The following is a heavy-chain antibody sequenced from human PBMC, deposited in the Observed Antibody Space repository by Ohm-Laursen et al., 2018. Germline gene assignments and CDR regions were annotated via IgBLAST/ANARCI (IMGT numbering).Heavy chain of an antibody. CDR2: INQSGST. CDR3: ARGSGFFKLDV. D-gene: IGHD6-19*01. CDR1: GESSSGYF. Sequence: SETLSLTCTVNGESSSGYFWNWIRQPPGKGLEWIGEINQSGSTKYNPSLKRRITLSADSSNSHFSLRLTSVTAADTATYYCARGSGFFKLDVWGQGTTVTVSS. J-gene: IGHJ6*02. V-gene: IGHV4-34*01.